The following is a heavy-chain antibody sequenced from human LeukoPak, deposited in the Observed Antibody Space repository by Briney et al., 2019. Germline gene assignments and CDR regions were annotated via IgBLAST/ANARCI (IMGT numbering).Heavy chain of an antibody. CDR3: ARDRIAGGMDV. CDR2: VYYSGST. Sequence: PSETLSLTCTVSGGSINSYYWSWIRQPPGKGLEWMGNVYYSGSTKYNPSLNNRVTISVDTSKNQFSLKLSSVTAADTAMYYCARDRIAGGMDVWGQGTTVTVSS. D-gene: IGHD6-13*01. V-gene: IGHV4-59*01. J-gene: IGHJ6*02. CDR1: GGSINSYY.